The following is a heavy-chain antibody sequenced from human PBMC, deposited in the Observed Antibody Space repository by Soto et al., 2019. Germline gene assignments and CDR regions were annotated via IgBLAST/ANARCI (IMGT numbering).Heavy chain of an antibody. D-gene: IGHD3-10*01. J-gene: IGHJ6*02. Sequence: QVQLVESGGGVVQPGRSLRLSCAASGFTFSSYGMHWVRQAPGKGLEWVAVISYDGSNKYYADSVKGRFTVSRDNSKNTLYLQMNSLRAEDTAVYYCAKGGSNPYYYYGMAVWGQGTTVTVSS. CDR2: ISYDGSNK. CDR1: GFTFSSYG. CDR3: AKGGSNPYYYYGMAV. V-gene: IGHV3-30*18.